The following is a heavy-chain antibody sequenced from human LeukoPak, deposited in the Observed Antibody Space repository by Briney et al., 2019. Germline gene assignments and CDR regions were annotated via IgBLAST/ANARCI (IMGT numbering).Heavy chain of an antibody. CDR2: INHSGST. Sequence: SETLSLTCIVSGGSISSGDYYWSWIRQPPGKGLEWIGYINHSGSTYCKPTLKSRVTISVDRSKNHFSLNLSYVTAADTAVYYCAREEGGAAGKGFDYWGQGTPVTVSS. D-gene: IGHD6-13*01. CDR1: GGSISSGDYY. CDR3: AREEGGAAGKGFDY. J-gene: IGHJ4*02. V-gene: IGHV4-30-2*01.